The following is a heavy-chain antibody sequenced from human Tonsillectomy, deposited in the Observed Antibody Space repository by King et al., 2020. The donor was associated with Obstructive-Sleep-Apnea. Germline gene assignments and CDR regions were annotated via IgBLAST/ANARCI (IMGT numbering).Heavy chain of an antibody. V-gene: IGHV3-13*01. D-gene: IGHD2-2*01. J-gene: IGHJ4*02. CDR3: ARGLGYCSSTSCYFDY. CDR1: GFTLSTYD. Sequence: VQLVESGGGLVQPGGSLRLSCAASGFTLSTYDMHWVRQVTGKGLEWGSALGTAGYTYYPGSVKGRFTISRDNAKNSLYLQMNSLRAGDTAVYYCARGLGYCSSTSCYFDYWGQGTLVTVSS. CDR2: LGTAGYT.